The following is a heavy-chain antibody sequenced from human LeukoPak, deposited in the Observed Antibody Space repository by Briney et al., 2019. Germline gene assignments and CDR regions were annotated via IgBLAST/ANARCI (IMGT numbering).Heavy chain of an antibody. CDR3: ARKWWGDGYNYSDY. V-gene: IGHV1-2*02. Sequence: ASVKVSCKASGYTFTGYYMHWVRQAPGQGLEWMGWINPNSGGTNYAQKFQGRVTMTRDTSISTAYMELSRLRSDDTAVYYCARKWWGDGYNYSDYWGQGTLVTVSS. CDR2: INPNSGGT. CDR1: GYTFTGYY. D-gene: IGHD5-24*01. J-gene: IGHJ4*02.